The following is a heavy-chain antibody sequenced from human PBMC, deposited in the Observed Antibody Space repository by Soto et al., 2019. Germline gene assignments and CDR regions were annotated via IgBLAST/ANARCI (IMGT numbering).Heavy chain of an antibody. D-gene: IGHD2-8*01. J-gene: IGHJ4*02. CDR2: IIPIFGTA. V-gene: IGHV1-69*13. CDR1: GGTFSSYA. Sequence: SVKVSCKASGGTFSSYAISWVRQAPGQGLEWMGGIIPIFGTANYAQKFQGRVTITADESTSTAYMELNSLRAEDTAVYYCARDKLVPPTFDYWGQGTLVTVSS. CDR3: ARDKLVPPTFDY.